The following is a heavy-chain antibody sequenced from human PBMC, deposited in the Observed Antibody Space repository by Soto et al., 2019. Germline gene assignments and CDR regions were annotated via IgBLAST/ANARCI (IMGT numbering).Heavy chain of an antibody. CDR1: GDTFSDYT. D-gene: IGHD3-22*01. CDR3: ARGKDGSDYYFDS. J-gene: IGHJ4*02. V-gene: IGHV1-69*01. Sequence: QVQLVQSGAEVTKPGSSVKVSCKASGDTFSDYTISWVRQAPGQGLEWMGGIVPIFGKPTYTQKFQGRVTITAEESTTTAYMELSSLRSEDTATYYCARGKDGSDYYFDSWGQGTLVTVYS. CDR2: IVPIFGKP.